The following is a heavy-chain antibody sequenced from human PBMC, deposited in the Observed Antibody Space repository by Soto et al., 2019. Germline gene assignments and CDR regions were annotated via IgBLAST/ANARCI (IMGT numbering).Heavy chain of an antibody. Sequence: QVQLVQSGAEVKKPGSSVKVSCKASGGTFSSYAISWVRQAPGQGLEWMGGIIPIFGTANYAQKFQGRVTITEDKSTRTAYMELSSLRSEDTAVYYCARVASCSTSCYRVYYYGMDVWGQGTTVTVSS. CDR3: ARVASCSTSCYRVYYYGMDV. D-gene: IGHD2-2*02. CDR1: GGTFSSYA. CDR2: IIPIFGTA. J-gene: IGHJ6*02. V-gene: IGHV1-69*06.